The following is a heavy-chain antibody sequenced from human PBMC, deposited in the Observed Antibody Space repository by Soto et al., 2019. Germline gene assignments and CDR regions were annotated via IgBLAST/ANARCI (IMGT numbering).Heavy chain of an antibody. CDR1: GGTFGRFS. CDR2: TIPILSVT. D-gene: IGHD2-15*01. J-gene: IGHJ4*02. V-gene: IGHV1-69*01. CDR3: ASNSQYCSCGSCYAY. Sequence: QVQMVQSGAEVKKPGSSVKVSCKTSGGTFGRFSISWVRQAPGQGLEWMGGTIPILSVTNYAQKFQGRVTIIVDETTRTAYMELSSLRSDDTAIYYCASNSQYCSCGSCYAYWGQGTLVTVSS.